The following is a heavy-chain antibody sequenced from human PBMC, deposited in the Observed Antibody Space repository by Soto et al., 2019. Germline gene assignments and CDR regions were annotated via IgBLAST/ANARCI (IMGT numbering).Heavy chain of an antibody. D-gene: IGHD3-22*01. Sequence: QVQLQESDPGLVQPSQTLSLTCTVSGGSISSGGYYWSWIRQHPGKGLEWIGYIYYSGSTYYNPALKSRVTLSVDTSKNQFSLKLSSGTAGHTAVYYCARVQGASYYYDSSGYYFFDYWGQGTLVTVSS. J-gene: IGHJ4*02. CDR3: ARVQGASYYYDSSGYYFFDY. CDR2: IYYSGST. V-gene: IGHV4-31*03. CDR1: GGSISSGGYY.